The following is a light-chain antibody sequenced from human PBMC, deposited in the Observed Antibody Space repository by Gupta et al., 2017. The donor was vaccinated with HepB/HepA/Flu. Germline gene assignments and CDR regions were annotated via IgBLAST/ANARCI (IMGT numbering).Light chain of an antibody. Sequence: GSPGQSVTLSCTGTSSAVGGYNYVSWYQQHPGKAPQLMIYEVSKRPSGVPDRFSGSKSGNTASLTVSGLQAEDEADYYCSAYAGSNNLVFGGGTKLTVL. CDR3: SAYAGSNNLV. CDR2: EVS. J-gene: IGLJ2*01. V-gene: IGLV2-8*01. CDR1: SSAVGGYNY.